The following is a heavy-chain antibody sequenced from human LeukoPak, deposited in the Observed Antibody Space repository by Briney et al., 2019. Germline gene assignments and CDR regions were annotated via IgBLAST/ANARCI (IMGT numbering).Heavy chain of an antibody. Sequence: PGGSLRLSCAASGFTFSGYSMNWVRQAPGKGLEWVSSISDTSTYIYYADSVKGRFTISRDNAKNSLYLQMNSLRAEDTAVYYCARLEVTVVATIDYWGQGTLVTVSS. CDR1: GFTFSGYS. CDR3: ARLEVTVVATIDY. V-gene: IGHV3-21*01. J-gene: IGHJ4*02. CDR2: ISDTSTYI. D-gene: IGHD5-12*01.